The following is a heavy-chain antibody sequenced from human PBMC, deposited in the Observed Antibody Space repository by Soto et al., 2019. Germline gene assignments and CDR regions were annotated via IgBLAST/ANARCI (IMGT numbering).Heavy chain of an antibody. Sequence: SVKVSCKASGFTFTSSAVQWVRQARGQRLGWIGWIVVGSGNTNYAQKFQERVTITRDMSTSTAYMELSSLRSEDTAVYYCAAVGDSSGYYVAAFDIWGQGTMVTVSS. CDR3: AAVGDSSGYYVAAFDI. CDR2: IVVGSGNT. CDR1: GFTFTSSA. V-gene: IGHV1-58*01. J-gene: IGHJ3*02. D-gene: IGHD3-22*01.